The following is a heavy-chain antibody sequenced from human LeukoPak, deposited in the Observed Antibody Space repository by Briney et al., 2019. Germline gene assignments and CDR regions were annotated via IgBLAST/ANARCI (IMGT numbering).Heavy chain of an antibody. CDR3: ARGVITMVRGVIREYYFDY. CDR2: TYYRSKWYN. CDR1: GDSVSSNSAA. D-gene: IGHD3-10*01. J-gene: IGHJ4*02. V-gene: IGHV6-1*01. Sequence: SQTLSLTCAISGDSVSSNSAAWNWIRQSPSRGLEWLGRTYYRSKWYNDYAVSVKSRMTINPDTSKNQFSLQLNSVTPEDTAVYYCARGVITMVRGVIREYYFDYWGQGTLVTVSS.